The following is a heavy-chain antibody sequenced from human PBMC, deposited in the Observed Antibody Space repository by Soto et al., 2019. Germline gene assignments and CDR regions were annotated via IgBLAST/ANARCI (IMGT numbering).Heavy chain of an antibody. D-gene: IGHD2-15*01. CDR3: TRDGGYCSGGSCYLKAIQLWSGSNY. CDR1: GFTFGDYA. Sequence: GGSLRLSCTASGFTFGDYAMSWVRQAPGKGLEWVGFIRSKAYGGTTEYAASVKGRFTISRDDSKSIAYLQMNSLKTEDTAVYYCTRDGGYCSGGSCYLKAIQLWSGSNYWGQGTLVTVS. J-gene: IGHJ4*02. V-gene: IGHV3-49*04. CDR2: IRSKAYGGTT.